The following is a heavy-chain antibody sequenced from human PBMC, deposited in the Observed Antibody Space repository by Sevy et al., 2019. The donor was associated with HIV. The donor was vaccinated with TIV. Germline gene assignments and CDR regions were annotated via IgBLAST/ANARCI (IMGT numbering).Heavy chain of an antibody. CDR2: MNPNSGGT. J-gene: IGHJ5*02. V-gene: IGHV1-2*02. CDR1: GYTFTGYY. D-gene: IGHD2-15*01. CDR3: ARERVYCSGGSCKPGGWFDP. Sequence: VSVKVSCKASGYTFTGYYMHWVRQAPGQGLEWMGWMNPNSGGTNYAQKFQGRVTMTRDTSISTAYMELSRLRSDDTAVYYCARERVYCSGGSCKPGGWFDPWGQGTLVTVSS.